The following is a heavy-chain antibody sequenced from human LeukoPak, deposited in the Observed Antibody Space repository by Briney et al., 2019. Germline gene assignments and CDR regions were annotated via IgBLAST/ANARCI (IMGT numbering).Heavy chain of an antibody. D-gene: IGHD4-23*01. CDR2: IKSRTDGGTP. CDR1: RFSFTNAW. Sequence: SLRLSRAASRFSFTNAWMSGVRQPPAPGLERVGRIKSRTDGGTPDYAAPVKGSFIISRDDSKNTLFLQMNSLKTEDTALYYCTTEFGDKSRRYYFDYWGQGALVTVSS. CDR3: TTEFGDKSRRYYFDY. V-gene: IGHV3-15*01. J-gene: IGHJ4*02.